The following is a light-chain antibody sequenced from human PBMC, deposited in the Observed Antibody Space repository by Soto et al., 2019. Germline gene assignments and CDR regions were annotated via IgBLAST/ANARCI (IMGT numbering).Light chain of an antibody. CDR2: GAS. CDR3: QLYGSSPFT. Sequence: EIVLTQSPGTLSLSPGERATLSCRASQSVSSSYLAWYQQKPGQAPRLLIYGASSRATGIPDRFSGSGSGTDFTLTLSRLGLEDRAGYYCQLYGSSPFTVGPGAKVDI. J-gene: IGKJ3*01. V-gene: IGKV3-20*01. CDR1: QSVSSSY.